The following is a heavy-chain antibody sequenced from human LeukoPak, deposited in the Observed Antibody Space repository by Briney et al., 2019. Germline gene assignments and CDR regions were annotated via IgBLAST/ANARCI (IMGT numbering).Heavy chain of an antibody. J-gene: IGHJ4*02. V-gene: IGHV1-2*02. D-gene: IGHD2-2*01. CDR1: GYTFIAYY. CDR2: IDPNSGGT. CDR3: ARDSCSSTSCLSIDDY. Sequence: ASVKVSCKASGYTFIAYYMHWVRQAPGQGLEWMGWIDPNSGGTNYAQKFQGRVTMTRDTSISTVYMELSRLRSDDTAVYYCARDSCSSTSCLSIDDYWGQGTLVTVSS.